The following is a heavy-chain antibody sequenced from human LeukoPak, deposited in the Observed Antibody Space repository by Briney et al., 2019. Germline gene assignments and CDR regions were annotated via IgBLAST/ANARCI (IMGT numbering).Heavy chain of an antibody. J-gene: IGHJ4*02. CDR2: IYYSGST. Sequence: SETLSLTCTVSGGSISSNTYYWGCLRQPPGKGLEWIGSIYYSGSTNYNPSLKSRVTISVDTSKNQFSLKLSSVTAADTAVYYCARDRRAPYCSGGSCYGESGFDYGGQGTLVTVSS. CDR1: GGSISSNTYY. D-gene: IGHD2-15*01. CDR3: ARDRRAPYCSGGSCYGESGFDY. V-gene: IGHV4-39*07.